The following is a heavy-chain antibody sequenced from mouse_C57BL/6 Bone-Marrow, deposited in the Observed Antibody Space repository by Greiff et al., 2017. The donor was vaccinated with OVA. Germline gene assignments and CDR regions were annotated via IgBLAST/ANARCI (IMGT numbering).Heavy chain of an antibody. D-gene: IGHD1-1*01. CDR3: ARDADGSSSFAY. Sequence: EVQLVASGGGLVQSGRSLRLSCATSGFTFSDFYMEWFRQAPGKGLEWIAASRNKANDYTTEYSSSVKGRFIVSRDTYHSILYLQMNALRAEDTAIYYCARDADGSSSFAYWGQGTLVTVSA. CDR2: SRNKANDYTT. J-gene: IGHJ3*01. V-gene: IGHV7-1*01. CDR1: GFTFSDFY.